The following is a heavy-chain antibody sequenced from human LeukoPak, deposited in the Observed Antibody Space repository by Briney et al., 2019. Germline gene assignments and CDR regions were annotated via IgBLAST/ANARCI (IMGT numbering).Heavy chain of an antibody. CDR1: GFTFSSYA. CDR3: ARDERLLSFLK. J-gene: IGHJ4*02. D-gene: IGHD3-3*01. CDR2: ISGSGGST. Sequence: GGSLRLSCAASGFTFSSYAMSWVRQAPGKGLEWVSAISGSGGSTYYADSVKGRFTISRDNSKNTLYLQMNSLRAEDTAIYYCARDERLLSFLKWGQGTLVTVSS. V-gene: IGHV3-23*01.